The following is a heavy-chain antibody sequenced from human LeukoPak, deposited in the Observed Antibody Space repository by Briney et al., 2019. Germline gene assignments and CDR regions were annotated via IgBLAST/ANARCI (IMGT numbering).Heavy chain of an antibody. Sequence: SETLSLTCAVSGYSISSGYYWGWIRQPPGKGLQWIGSIHHSGSTYYNPSLKSRVTISVDTSKNQFSLKLSSVTAADTAVYYCARLRYSGSYYPLFDYWGQGTLVTVSS. CDR3: ARLRYSGSYYPLFDY. D-gene: IGHD1-26*01. CDR1: GYSISSGYY. CDR2: IHHSGST. J-gene: IGHJ4*02. V-gene: IGHV4-38-2*01.